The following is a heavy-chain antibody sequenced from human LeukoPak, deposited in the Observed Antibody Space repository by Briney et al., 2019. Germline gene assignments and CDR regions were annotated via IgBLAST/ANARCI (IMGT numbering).Heavy chain of an antibody. J-gene: IGHJ6*02. CDR3: ARGGGLDV. D-gene: IGHD3-16*01. Sequence: GGSLRLSCTASGFTFNTYWMNWARQAPGKGLEWVASINPSESVKYYVNSVKGRFTISRDNAKNSLYLQMSNLRAEDTAVYFCARGGGLDVWGQGATVTVSS. V-gene: IGHV3-7*03. CDR2: INPSESVK. CDR1: GFTFNTYW.